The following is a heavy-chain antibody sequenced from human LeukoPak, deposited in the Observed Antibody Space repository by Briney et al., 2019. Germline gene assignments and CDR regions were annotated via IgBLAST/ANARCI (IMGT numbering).Heavy chain of an antibody. D-gene: IGHD3-16*01. V-gene: IGHV1-69*05. CDR3: ARSRTHSGTYVRGDRDSFSM. J-gene: IGHJ3*02. CDR2: IFLVFGTT. CDR1: GGTLTNYD. Sequence: SVSLSCASSGGTLTNYDMSWVRQAPGPGLECLGAIFLVFGTTNYAPTFQGRVAITTDESSTTAYMELSSLRSEDTAVYYCARSRTHSGTYVRGDRDSFSMWGQGTMVTVSS.